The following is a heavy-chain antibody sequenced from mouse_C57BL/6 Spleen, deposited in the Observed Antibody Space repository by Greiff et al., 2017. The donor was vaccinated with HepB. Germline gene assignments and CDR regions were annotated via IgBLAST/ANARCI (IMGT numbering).Heavy chain of an antibody. J-gene: IGHJ2*01. CDR1: GYAFSSYW. Sequence: QVQLQHSGAELVKPGASVKISCKASGYAFSSYWMNWVKQRPGKGLEWIGQIYPGDGDTNYNGKFKGKATLTADKSSSTAYMQLSSLTSEDSAVYFCARPGELGLYFDYWGQGTTLTVSS. CDR2: IYPGDGDT. V-gene: IGHV1-80*01. D-gene: IGHD4-1*01. CDR3: ARPGELGLYFDY.